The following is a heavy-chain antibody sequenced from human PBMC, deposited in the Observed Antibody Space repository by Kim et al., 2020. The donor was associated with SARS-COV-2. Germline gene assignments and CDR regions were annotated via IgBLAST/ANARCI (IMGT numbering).Heavy chain of an antibody. J-gene: IGHJ3*02. V-gene: IGHV4-39*01. Sequence: SETLSLTCTVSGGSISSSSYYWGWIRQPPGKGLEWIGSIYYSGSTYYNPSLKSRVTISVDTSKNQFSLKLSSVTAADTAVYYCASHRDGHQIWVDAFDIWGQGTMVTVSS. CDR3: ASHRDGHQIWVDAFDI. D-gene: IGHD3-16*01. CDR1: GGSISSSSYY. CDR2: IYYSGST.